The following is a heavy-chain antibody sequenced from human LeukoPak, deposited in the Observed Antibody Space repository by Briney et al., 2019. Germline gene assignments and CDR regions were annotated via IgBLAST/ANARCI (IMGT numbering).Heavy chain of an antibody. V-gene: IGHV3-30*04. CDR1: GFTFSSYA. CDR2: ISYDGSNK. D-gene: IGHD3-16*01. CDR3: ARGLEYYFDY. J-gene: IGHJ4*02. Sequence: PGGSLRLSCAASGFTFSSYAMHWVRQAPGKGLEWVAVISYDGSNKYYADSVKGRFTISRDNSKNTLYLQMNSLRAEDTAVYYCARGLEYYFDYWGQGTLVTVSS.